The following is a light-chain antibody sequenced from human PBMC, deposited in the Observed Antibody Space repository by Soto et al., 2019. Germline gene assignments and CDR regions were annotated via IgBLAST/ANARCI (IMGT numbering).Light chain of an antibody. CDR3: CSSGGSPTYV. V-gene: IGLV2-23*02. CDR2: EVN. J-gene: IGLJ1*01. CDR1: SSNVGSYKL. Sequence: QSVLTQPASVSGSPGQSITISCTGTSSNVGSYKLVSWYQQHPGKAPKLMISEVNKRPSGVSNRFSGSKSGNTASLTISGLKVEDEADYYCCSSGGSPTYVFGTGTKLTVL.